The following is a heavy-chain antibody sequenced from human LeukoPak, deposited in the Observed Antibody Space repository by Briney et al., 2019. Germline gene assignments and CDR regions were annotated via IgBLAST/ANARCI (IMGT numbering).Heavy chain of an antibody. D-gene: IGHD1-26*01. J-gene: IGHJ4*02. CDR2: INHSGST. CDR1: GGSISSYY. V-gene: IGHV4-59*08. CDR3: ARLRGATAFDY. Sequence: SETLSLTCTVSGGSISSYYWSWIRQPPGKGLEWIGEINHSGSTNYNPSLKSRVTISVDTSKNQFSLKLSSVTAADTAVYYCARLRGATAFDYWGQGTLVTVSS.